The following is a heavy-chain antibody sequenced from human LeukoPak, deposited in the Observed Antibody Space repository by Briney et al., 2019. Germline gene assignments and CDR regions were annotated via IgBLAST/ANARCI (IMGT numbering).Heavy chain of an antibody. V-gene: IGHV3-21*01. CDR2: ITSGSSYI. CDR3: ARDPYSGNYGAYYYYYMDV. J-gene: IGHJ6*03. CDR1: GFSFSTYN. D-gene: IGHD1-26*01. Sequence: GGSLRLSCAASGFSFSTYNMNWVRQAPGQGLEWVSSITSGSSYIYYADSVKGRFTISRDNAKSSLYLQMDSLRAEDTAVYYCARDPYSGNYGAYYYYYMDVWGKGTTVTISS.